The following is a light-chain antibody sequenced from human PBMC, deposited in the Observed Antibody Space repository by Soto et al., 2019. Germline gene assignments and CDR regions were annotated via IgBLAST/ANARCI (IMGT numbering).Light chain of an antibody. J-gene: IGKJ4*01. CDR1: HNFGRN. Sequence: MVMPQAPPTLSVAPGGRATXSGRASHNFGRNLAAYQQEPGQAPSLLXYWASTRAHGIPASFSGSGAATEYTRTISSRQYEDFAVYYGQQYIRWPLTFGGGTKVDIK. V-gene: IGKV3-15*01. CDR3: QQYIRWPLT. CDR2: WAS.